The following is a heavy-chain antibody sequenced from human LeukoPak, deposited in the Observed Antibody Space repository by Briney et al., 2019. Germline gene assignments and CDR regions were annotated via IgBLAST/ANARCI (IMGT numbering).Heavy chain of an antibody. CDR1: GFTFSSYA. CDR2: ISGSGGST. Sequence: GGSLRLSCAASGFTFSSYAMSWVRQAPGKGLEWGLAISGSGGSTYYADSVKGRFTIYRDNSKNTLDLQMNSLRAADTAVYYCAIFAGARECWSGYLDYWGEGTLVTVSS. CDR3: AIFAGARECWSGYLDY. V-gene: IGHV3-23*01. D-gene: IGHD3-3*01. J-gene: IGHJ4*02.